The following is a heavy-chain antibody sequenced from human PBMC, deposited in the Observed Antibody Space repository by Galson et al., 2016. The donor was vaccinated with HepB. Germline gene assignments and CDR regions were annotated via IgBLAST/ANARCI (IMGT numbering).Heavy chain of an antibody. CDR2: IRRQRDGGTS. D-gene: IGHD3-10*01. CDR3: AANRGGSGSYDY. J-gene: IGHJ4*02. Sequence: SLRLSCAASGINFNVAWMNWVRQVPGKGLEWVGRIRRQRDGGTSDYAAPAKGRIVISRDDSQNMLFLQMNSLKTEDTAVYYCAANRGGSGSYDYWGQGTVVTVSS. CDR1: GINFNVAW. V-gene: IGHV3-15*07.